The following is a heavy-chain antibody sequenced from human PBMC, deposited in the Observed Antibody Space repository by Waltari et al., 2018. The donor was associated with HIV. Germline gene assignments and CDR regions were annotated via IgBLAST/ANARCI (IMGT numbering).Heavy chain of an antibody. Sequence: EVRLAESGGRLIQPGGSLGLSCTASNFSISAKHVTWIRQAPGGSREWVAVSYPDDTTHYADSVSGLCTISRAKSRTRVLLLMNSLFVDDTATYFCATGVRYYGPWGQGTRVTVSS. J-gene: IGHJ5*02. D-gene: IGHD3-22*01. V-gene: IGHV3-53*01. CDR2: SYPDDTT. CDR1: NFSISAKH. CDR3: ATGVRYYGP.